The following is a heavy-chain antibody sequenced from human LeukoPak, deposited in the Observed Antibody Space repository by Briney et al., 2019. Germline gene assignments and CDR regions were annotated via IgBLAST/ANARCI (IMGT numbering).Heavy chain of an antibody. V-gene: IGHV1-8*03. D-gene: IGHD2-2*01. J-gene: IGHJ4*02. CDR3: ARGGYCSSTSCSLSDY. CDR2: MNPNSGNT. Sequence: GASVKVSCKASGYTFTSYDINWVRQATGQGLEWMGWMNPNSGNTGYAQKFQGRVTITRNTSISTAYMELSSLRSEDTAVYYCARGGYCSSTSCSLSDYWGQGTLVTVSS. CDR1: GYTFTSYD.